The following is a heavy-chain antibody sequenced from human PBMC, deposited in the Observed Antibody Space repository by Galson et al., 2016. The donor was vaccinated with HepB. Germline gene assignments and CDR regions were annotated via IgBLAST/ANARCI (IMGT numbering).Heavy chain of an antibody. Sequence: SLRLSCAAPGFTFGDYYMTWIRQAPGKGLEYISYITSSGNYAYYADSVKGRFTISRDNVKNSLYLQMNSLTVEDTAMYYCARFYDFWSGSYYFDYWGPGTLVTVSS. D-gene: IGHD3-3*01. J-gene: IGHJ4*02. CDR1: GFTFGDYY. CDR3: ARFYDFWSGSYYFDY. CDR2: ITSSGNYA. V-gene: IGHV3-11*06.